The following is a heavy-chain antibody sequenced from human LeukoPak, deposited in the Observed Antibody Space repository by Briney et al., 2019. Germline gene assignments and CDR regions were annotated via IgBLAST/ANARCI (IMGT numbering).Heavy chain of an antibody. V-gene: IGHV3-48*01. CDR3: AKEIFSGLLYIDY. D-gene: IGHD5-12*01. CDR1: GFTFSSYS. CDR2: ISSSSSTI. J-gene: IGHJ4*02. Sequence: GGSLRLSCAASGFTFSSYSMNWVRQAPGKGLEWVSYISSSSSTIYYADSVKGRFTISSDNSKNTVYLQMNSLRPEDMAVYYCAKEIFSGLLYIDYWGQGTLVTVSS.